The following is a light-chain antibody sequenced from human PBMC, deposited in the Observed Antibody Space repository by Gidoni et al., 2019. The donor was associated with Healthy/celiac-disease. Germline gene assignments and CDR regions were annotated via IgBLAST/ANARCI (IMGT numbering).Light chain of an antibody. Sequence: EIVLTQSPATLSLSPGERATLSCRASQSVSTYLAWYQQKPGQAPRLPIYDASNRATGIPARFMGIGSGTDFTLTLSSLEPEVFAVYYCPQRSNWPLTFGGGTKVEIK. CDR2: DAS. V-gene: IGKV3-11*01. CDR1: QSVSTY. J-gene: IGKJ4*01. CDR3: PQRSNWPLT.